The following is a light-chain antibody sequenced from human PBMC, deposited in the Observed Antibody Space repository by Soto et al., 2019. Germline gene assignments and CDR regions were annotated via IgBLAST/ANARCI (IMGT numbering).Light chain of an antibody. Sequence: QLVRTQSPSASASLGASVKLTCTLSSGHSSYAIAWHQQQPEKGPRYLMKLNSDGSHSKGDGIPDRFSGSSSGTERYLTISSLQSEDEADYYCQTWSTGIRVFGGGTKVTVL. CDR1: SGHSSYA. CDR2: LNSDGSH. V-gene: IGLV4-69*01. CDR3: QTWSTGIRV. J-gene: IGLJ3*02.